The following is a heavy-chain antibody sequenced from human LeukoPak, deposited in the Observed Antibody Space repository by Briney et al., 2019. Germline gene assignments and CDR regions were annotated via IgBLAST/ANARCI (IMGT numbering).Heavy chain of an antibody. D-gene: IGHD1-26*01. J-gene: IGHJ5*01. CDR1: GYTFTSYD. CDR2: FDPGDDET. Sequence: ASVKVSCKASGYTFTSYDINWVRQAPGQGLEWMGGFDPGDDETIYAQKFRGRVTMTEDTSTDTAYLELSSLRSEDTAVYFCATEKDLLLDSWGQGTPVTVSS. V-gene: IGHV1-24*01. CDR3: ATEKDLLLDS.